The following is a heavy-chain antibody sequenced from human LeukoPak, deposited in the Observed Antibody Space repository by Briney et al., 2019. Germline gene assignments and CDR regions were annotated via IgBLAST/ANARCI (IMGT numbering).Heavy chain of an antibody. CDR2: ISSSSSYI. CDR1: GFTFSSYS. D-gene: IGHD2-15*01. J-gene: IGHJ1*01. CDR3: ARRYCSGGSCYIRH. Sequence: GGSLRLSCAASGFTFSSYSMNWVRQAPGKGLEWVSSISSSSSYIYYADSVKGRFTISRDNAKNSLYLQMNSLRDEDTAVYYCARRYCSGGSCYIRHWGQGTLVTVSS. V-gene: IGHV3-21*01.